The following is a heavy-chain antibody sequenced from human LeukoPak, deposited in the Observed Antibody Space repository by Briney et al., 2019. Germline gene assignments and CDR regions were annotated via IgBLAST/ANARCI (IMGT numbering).Heavy chain of an antibody. D-gene: IGHD2-2*01. V-gene: IGHV4-34*01. CDR1: GGSFSGYY. Sequence: SETLSLTCAVYGGSFSGYYWSWIRQPPGKGLEWIGEINHSGGTNYNPSLKSRVTISVDTSKNQFSLKLSSVTAADTAVYYCARGVVPAAKALAFDIWGQGTMVTVSS. J-gene: IGHJ3*02. CDR2: INHSGGT. CDR3: ARGVVPAAKALAFDI.